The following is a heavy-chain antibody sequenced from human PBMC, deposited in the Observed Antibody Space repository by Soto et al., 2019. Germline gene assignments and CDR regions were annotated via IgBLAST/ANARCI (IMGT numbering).Heavy chain of an antibody. D-gene: IGHD2-2*01. J-gene: IGHJ4*02. CDR2: ISKSDYT. CDR3: AREDSIIIPAVSDF. Sequence: GGSLRLSCTVSGFAFNNYGINWVRQAPGKGLEWVSSISKSDYTYYSDSVKGRFAISRDNAKSSVSLQMNTLRVEDTAVYYCAREDSIIIPAVSDFWGQGTLVTVS. V-gene: IGHV3-21*01. CDR1: GFAFNNYG.